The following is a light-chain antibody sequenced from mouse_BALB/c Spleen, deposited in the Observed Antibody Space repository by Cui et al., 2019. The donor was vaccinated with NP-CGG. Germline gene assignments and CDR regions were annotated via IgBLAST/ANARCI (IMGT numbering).Light chain of an antibody. V-gene: IGLV1*01. CDR3: ALWYSNHWV. J-gene: IGLJ1*01. CDR1: IGAVTTSNY. CDR2: GTN. Sequence: QAVVTQESALNTPPGETVTLTCRSSIGAVTTSNYANWVREKPDHLFTGLIGGTNNRPPGVPARFSGSLIGDKAALTITGAQTEDEAIYFCALWYSNHWVFGGGTKLTVL.